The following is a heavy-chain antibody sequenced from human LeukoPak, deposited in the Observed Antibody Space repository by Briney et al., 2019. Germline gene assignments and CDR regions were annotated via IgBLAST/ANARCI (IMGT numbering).Heavy chain of an antibody. V-gene: IGHV4-59*01. Sequence: PSETLSLTCTVSGGSISSYYWSWIRQPPGKGLEWIGYICKSGSTNYNPSLKSRVTISLDTSKNQFSLKLSSVTAADTAMYYCARVTVTTPEYYFDYWGQGTLVTVSS. CDR1: GGSISSYY. CDR2: ICKSGST. CDR3: ARVTVTTPEYYFDY. J-gene: IGHJ4*02. D-gene: IGHD4-17*01.